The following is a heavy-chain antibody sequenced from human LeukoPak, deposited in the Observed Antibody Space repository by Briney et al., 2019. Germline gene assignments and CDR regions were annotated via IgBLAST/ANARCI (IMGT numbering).Heavy chain of an antibody. CDR1: GFPFSIYG. Sequence: GGSLRLSCSASGFPFSIYGMNWVRQAPGKGLEWVSVSGGDGRTYYADSVRGRFTISRDDSKNTLYLQMNSLRAKDTAVYHCAKAQLGGYNYAPLDSWGQGTLVTVSS. D-gene: IGHD5-18*01. CDR3: AKAQLGGYNYAPLDS. V-gene: IGHV3-23*01. CDR2: SGGDGRT. J-gene: IGHJ4*02.